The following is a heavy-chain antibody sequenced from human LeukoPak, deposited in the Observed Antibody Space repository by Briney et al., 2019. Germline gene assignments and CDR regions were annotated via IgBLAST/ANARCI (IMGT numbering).Heavy chain of an antibody. Sequence: GGSLRLSCAASGFTFSNYAMNWVRQAPGKGLEWVSTISDSGGSTYYADSVKGRFTISRDNSKNTLYLQMNSLRAEDTAVYYCATSSPSRSYSGSYLYNWFGPWGQGTLVTVSS. V-gene: IGHV3-23*01. CDR1: GFTFSNYA. D-gene: IGHD1-26*01. CDR2: ISDSGGST. CDR3: ATSSPSRSYSGSYLYNWFGP. J-gene: IGHJ5*02.